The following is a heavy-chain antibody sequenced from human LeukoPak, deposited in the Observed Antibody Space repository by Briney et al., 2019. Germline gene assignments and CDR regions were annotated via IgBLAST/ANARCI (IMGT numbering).Heavy chain of an antibody. CDR2: IYTSGST. CDR1: GGSISSGSYY. V-gene: IGHV4-61*02. CDR3: ARDLGYGDPFDC. D-gene: IGHD4-17*01. Sequence: SETLSLTCTVSGGSISSGSYYWSWIRQPAGKGLEWIGRIYTSGSTNYNPSLKSRVTISVDTSKDQFSLKLSSVTAADTAVYYCARDLGYGDPFDCWGQGTLVTVSS. J-gene: IGHJ4*02.